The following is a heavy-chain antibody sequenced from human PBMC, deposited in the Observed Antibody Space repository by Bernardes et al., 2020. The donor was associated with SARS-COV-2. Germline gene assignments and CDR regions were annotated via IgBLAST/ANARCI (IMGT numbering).Heavy chain of an antibody. V-gene: IGHV2-5*05. CDR2: IYWDGDE. D-gene: IGHD2-15*01. CDR1: GVSLSTSGVG. J-gene: IGHJ4*02. CDR3: AHEVFGCIGGSCYGTYFDY. Sequence: SGPTLVKPRQTLTLTCTISGVSLSTSGVGVGWIRQPPGKALEWLALIYWDGDERYDPSLKSRLTITKDTYNNQVVLTMTNMDPLDTATYYCAHEVFGCIGGSCYGTYFDYWGQGTLVTVSS.